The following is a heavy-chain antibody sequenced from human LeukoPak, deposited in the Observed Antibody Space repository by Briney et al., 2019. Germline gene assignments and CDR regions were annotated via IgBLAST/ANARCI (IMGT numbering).Heavy chain of an antibody. CDR2: IYYSGST. D-gene: IGHD2-8*02. CDR3: ARDRTGTSNCFAP. CDR1: GGSISSYY. J-gene: IGHJ5*02. V-gene: IGHV4-59*01. Sequence: SETLSLTCTVSGGSISSYYWSWIRQPPGKGLEWIGYIYYSGSTNYNPSLKSRVTISVDTSKNQFSLKLSSVTAADTAVYYCARDRTGTSNCFAPWGQGTLVTVSS.